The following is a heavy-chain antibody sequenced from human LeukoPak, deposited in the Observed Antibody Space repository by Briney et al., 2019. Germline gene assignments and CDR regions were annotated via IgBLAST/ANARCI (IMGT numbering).Heavy chain of an antibody. CDR3: ARARGDDMVRGVPYTFHY. CDR2: INHSGST. J-gene: IGHJ4*02. Sequence: SETLSLTCAVYGGFFSDYYWSWIRQPPGKGLEWVGEINHSGSTNYNPSLKSRVTISIDTSKNQFSLQLNSVTPDDTAVYYCARARGDDMVRGVPYTFHYWGQGTLVTVSS. D-gene: IGHD3-10*01. CDR1: GGFFSDYY. V-gene: IGHV4-34*01.